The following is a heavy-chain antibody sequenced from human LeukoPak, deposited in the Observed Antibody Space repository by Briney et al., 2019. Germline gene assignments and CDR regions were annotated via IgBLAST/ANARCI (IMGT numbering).Heavy chain of an antibody. Sequence: ASVKVSCKASGYTFTGYYMHWVRQAPGQGLEWMGIINPSGGSTSYAQKFQGRVTMTRDTSTSTVYMELSSLRSEDTAVYYCARGHRPGKKYYYYYMDVWGKGTTVTISS. V-gene: IGHV1-46*01. CDR2: INPSGGST. CDR1: GYTFTGYY. D-gene: IGHD1-14*01. J-gene: IGHJ6*03. CDR3: ARGHRPGKKYYYYYMDV.